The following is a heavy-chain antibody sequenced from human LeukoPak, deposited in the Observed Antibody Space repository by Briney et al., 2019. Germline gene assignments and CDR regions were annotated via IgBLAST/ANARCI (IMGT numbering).Heavy chain of an antibody. CDR2: ISYDGSNK. D-gene: IGHD3-9*01. V-gene: IGHV3-30-3*01. Sequence: PGRSLRLSCAASGFTFSSYAMHWVRQAPGKGLEWVAVISYDGSNKYYADSVKGRFTISRDNSKNTLYLQMHSLRAEDTAVYYCARAHDVLRYFDWFGYYGMDVWGQGTTVTVSS. CDR3: ARAHDVLRYFDWFGYYGMDV. CDR1: GFTFSSYA. J-gene: IGHJ6*02.